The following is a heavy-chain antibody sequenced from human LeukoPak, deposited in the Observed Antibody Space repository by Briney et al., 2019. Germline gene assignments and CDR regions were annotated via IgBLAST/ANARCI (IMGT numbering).Heavy chain of an antibody. CDR3: ARDLFAPAGTFDY. V-gene: IGHV3-53*01. D-gene: IGHD6-13*01. Sequence: GGSLRLSCAASGFTVSSNYMSWVRQAPGKGLEWVSVIYSGGSTYYADSVKGRFTISRDNSKNMVYLQMNSLRAEDTAVYYCARDLFAPAGTFDYWGQGTLVTVSS. CDR1: GFTVSSNY. CDR2: IYSGGST. J-gene: IGHJ4*02.